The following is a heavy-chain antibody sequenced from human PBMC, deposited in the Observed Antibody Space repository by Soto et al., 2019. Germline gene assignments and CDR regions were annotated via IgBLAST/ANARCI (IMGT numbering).Heavy chain of an antibody. CDR1: GFTFSNYA. D-gene: IGHD6-19*01. CDR2: ISGSGGST. CDR3: AGRSSGWYFDY. Sequence: EVQLLESGGGLVQPGGSLRLSCAAPGFTFSNYAMNWVRQAPGKGLEWVSVISGSGGSTYYADSVKGRFTISRDNSKNTLHLQMNSLSGEDTAVYYCAGRSSGWYFDYWGQGTLVTVSS. J-gene: IGHJ4*02. V-gene: IGHV3-23*01.